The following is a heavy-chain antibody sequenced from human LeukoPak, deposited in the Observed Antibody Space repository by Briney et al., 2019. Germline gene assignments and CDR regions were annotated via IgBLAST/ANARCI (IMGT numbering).Heavy chain of an antibody. V-gene: IGHV4-38-2*02. Sequence: PSETLSLTCTVSGYPISSGYYWGWIRQPSGKGLEWIGSIYHSGSAYYNPSLNSRVTISVGTSKNQFSLKLSSVTAADTAVYYCARPLSISGYYYDAFDIWGQGTMVTVSP. CDR2: IYHSGSA. D-gene: IGHD3-22*01. J-gene: IGHJ3*02. CDR1: GYPISSGYY. CDR3: ARPLSISGYYYDAFDI.